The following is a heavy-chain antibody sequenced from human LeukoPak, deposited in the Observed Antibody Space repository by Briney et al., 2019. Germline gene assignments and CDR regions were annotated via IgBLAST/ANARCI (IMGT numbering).Heavy chain of an antibody. V-gene: IGHV1-46*01. J-gene: IGHJ4*02. D-gene: IGHD2-15*01. CDR2: INPSGGST. CDR3: ARDDVVVVAAIGY. CDR1: GYTFTGYY. Sequence: ASVKVSCKASGYTFTGYYMHWVRQAPGQGLEWMGIINPSGGSTSYAQKFQGRVTMTRDMSTSTVYMKLSSLRSEDTAVYYCARDDVVVVAAIGYWGQGTLVTVSS.